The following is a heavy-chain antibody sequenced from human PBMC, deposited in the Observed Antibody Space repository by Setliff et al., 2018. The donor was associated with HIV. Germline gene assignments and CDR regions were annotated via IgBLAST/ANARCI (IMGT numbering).Heavy chain of an antibody. CDR2: IRYDGSNK. D-gene: IGHD5-18*01. J-gene: IGHJ3*02. CDR3: AKDRDTAMVLDAFDI. V-gene: IGHV3-30*02. CDR1: RFTFSNYW. Sequence: PGGSLRLSCAASRFTFSNYWISWVRQGPGKGLEWVAFIRYDGSNKYYADSVKGRFTISRDNSKNTLYLQMNSLRAEDTAVYYCAKDRDTAMVLDAFDIWGQGTMVTVSS.